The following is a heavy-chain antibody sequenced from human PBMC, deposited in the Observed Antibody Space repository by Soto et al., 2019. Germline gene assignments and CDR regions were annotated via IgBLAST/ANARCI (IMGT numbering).Heavy chain of an antibody. D-gene: IGHD4-17*01. Sequence: QVQLQQWGAGLLKPSETLSLTCAVYGGSFSGYYWSWIRQPPGKGLEWIGEINHSGSTNYNPSLKSRVTISVDTSKNQFSLKLSSVTAADTAVYYCAGTRTTVVKSLGYWGQGTLVTVSS. CDR2: INHSGST. J-gene: IGHJ4*02. CDR1: GGSFSGYY. V-gene: IGHV4-34*01. CDR3: AGTRTTVVKSLGY.